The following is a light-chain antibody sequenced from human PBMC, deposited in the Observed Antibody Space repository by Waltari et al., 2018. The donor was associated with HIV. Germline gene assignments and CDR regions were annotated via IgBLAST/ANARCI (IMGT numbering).Light chain of an antibody. V-gene: IGKV1-5*03. CDR2: GSS. CDR3: QHYDNSWA. Sequence: DIQMTQPPPTLSALVGDRINITCRTRQEISSWLAWYQQTPQQAPKLLSYGSSLVQGGVQSRFSGGGSGTEFTLTITGLQPEDFATYYWQHYDNSWAFGQGTKV. CDR1: QEISSW. J-gene: IGKJ1*01.